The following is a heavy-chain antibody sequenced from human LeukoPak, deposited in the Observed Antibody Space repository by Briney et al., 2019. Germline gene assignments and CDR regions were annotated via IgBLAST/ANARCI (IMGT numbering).Heavy chain of an antibody. Sequence: GGSLRLSCAASGXTFRSYAMSWVRQAPGKGLEWVSAISGAGRSTYYADSVKGRFTISRDNSKNTLYLQMNSLRAEDTAVYYCAKDVIGYWKPIDYWGQGILVTVSS. V-gene: IGHV3-23*01. J-gene: IGHJ4*02. D-gene: IGHD3-22*01. CDR2: ISGAGRST. CDR1: GXTFRSYA. CDR3: AKDVIGYWKPIDY.